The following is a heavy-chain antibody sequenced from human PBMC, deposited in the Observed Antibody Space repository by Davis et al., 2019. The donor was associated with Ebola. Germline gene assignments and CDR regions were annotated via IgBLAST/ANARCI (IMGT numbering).Heavy chain of an antibody. V-gene: IGHV3-74*01. J-gene: IGHJ5*02. Sequence: HTGGSLRLSCAASGFTFNSYWMHRIRQAPGKGLVWVSGINHDGTSTTYLDSVTGRFTISRDNAKNTLYLQMDSLRVEDTAVYYCVRDVGYCSGGTCHFQWYDPWGQGTLVTVSS. CDR2: INHDGTST. CDR3: VRDVGYCSGGTCHFQWYDP. CDR1: GFTFNSYW. D-gene: IGHD2-15*01.